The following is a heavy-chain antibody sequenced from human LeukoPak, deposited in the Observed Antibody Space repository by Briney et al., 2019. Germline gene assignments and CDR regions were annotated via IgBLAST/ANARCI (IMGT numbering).Heavy chain of an antibody. V-gene: IGHV3-7*03. CDR3: VRGPPNWGFDY. CDR2: IKQDGSQE. J-gene: IGHJ4*02. D-gene: IGHD7-27*01. CDR1: RFTLSTYW. Sequence: GGSLRLSCAASRFTLSTYWMSWVRQAPGKGLEWVAHIKQDGSQEYYVDSVKGRFTISRDSAKNSLYLQMNSLRAEDTAVYYCVRGPPNWGFDYWGQGTLVTVSS.